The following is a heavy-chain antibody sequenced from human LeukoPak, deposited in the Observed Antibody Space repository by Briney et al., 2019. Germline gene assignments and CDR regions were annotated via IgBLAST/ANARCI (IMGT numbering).Heavy chain of an antibody. V-gene: IGHV3-64*01. CDR3: ASEGAYSSSWPPRDYYYYGMDV. CDR1: GFTFTSYA. D-gene: IGHD6-13*01. CDR2: ISSNGDNT. J-gene: IGHJ6*02. Sequence: AGGSLRLSCAASGFTFTSYAMHWVRQAPGKGLEYVSAISSNGDNTYYTNSVKGRFTISRDNSKNTLYLQMGSLRAEDMAVYYCASEGAYSSSWPPRDYYYYGMDVWGQGTTVTVSS.